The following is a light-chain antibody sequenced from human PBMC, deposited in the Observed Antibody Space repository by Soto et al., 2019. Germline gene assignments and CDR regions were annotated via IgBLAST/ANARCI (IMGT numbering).Light chain of an antibody. CDR2: EVS. CDR1: SSDVGGYNY. CDR3: SSYCGSDNFV. J-gene: IGLJ2*01. V-gene: IGLV2-8*01. Sequence: QSALTQPPSASGSPGQSVTISCTGTSSDVGGYNYVSWYQQHPGKVPKLMIYEVSKRPAGGPDRFSGFKSGNTASLTVSGLQAEDEADYYCSSYCGSDNFVFGGGTKDTVL.